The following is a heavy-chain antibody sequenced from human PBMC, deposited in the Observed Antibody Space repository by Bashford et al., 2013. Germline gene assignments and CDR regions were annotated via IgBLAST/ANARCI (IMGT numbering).Heavy chain of an antibody. CDR1: GYTFTSYY. J-gene: IGHJ3*02. CDR3: ARGRPYGSGVRHEDAFDI. CDR2: INPSGGST. Sequence: VASVKVSCKASGYTFTSYYMHWVRQAPGQGLEWMGIINPSGGSTSYAQKLQGRVTMTRDTSTSTVYMELSSLRSEDTAVYYCARGRPYGSGVRHEDAFDIWAKGTMVTVSS. D-gene: IGHD3-10*01. V-gene: IGHV1-46*04.